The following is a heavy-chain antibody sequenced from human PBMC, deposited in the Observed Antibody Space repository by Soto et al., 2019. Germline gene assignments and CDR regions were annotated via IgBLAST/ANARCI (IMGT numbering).Heavy chain of an antibody. V-gene: IGHV1-3*01. CDR3: ARKRTYYDILTGYGYYYGMDV. CDR2: INAGNGNT. J-gene: IGHJ6*02. Sequence: ASVKDSCKASGYTFTSYAMHWVRQAPGQRLEWMGWINAGNGNTKYSQKFQGRVTITRDTSASTAYMELSSLRSEDTAVYYCARKRTYYDILTGYGYYYGMDVGGQGTRVTVSS. D-gene: IGHD3-9*01. CDR1: GYTFTSYA.